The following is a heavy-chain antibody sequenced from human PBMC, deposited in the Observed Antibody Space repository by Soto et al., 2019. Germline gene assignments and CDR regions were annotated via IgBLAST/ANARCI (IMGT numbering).Heavy chain of an antibody. CDR2: VIPIFAST. CDR1: GGTFSGYG. D-gene: IGHD3-3*01. CDR3: ARGAWIFGVVAFDY. V-gene: IGHV1-69*01. J-gene: IGHJ4*02. Sequence: QVQLVQSGAEVKKPGSSVKVSCKASGGTFSGYGISWVRQAPGQGLEWMGGVIPIFASTYYAQDFQGRITITADESTSTVYMELRRLRADDTAVYYWARGAWIFGVVAFDYWGQGTLVTVSS.